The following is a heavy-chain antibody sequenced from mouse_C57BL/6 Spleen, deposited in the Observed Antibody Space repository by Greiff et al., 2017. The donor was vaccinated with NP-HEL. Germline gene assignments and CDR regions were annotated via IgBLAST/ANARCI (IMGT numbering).Heavy chain of an antibody. CDR3: ARLWDYYGSRDWYFDV. Sequence: EVQLQQSGPELVKPGASVKISCKASGYTFTDYYMNWVKQSHGKSLEWIGDINPNNGGTSYNQKFKGKATLTVDKSSSTAYMELRSLTSEDSAVYYCARLWDYYGSRDWYFDVWGTGTTVTVSS. J-gene: IGHJ1*03. V-gene: IGHV1-26*01. D-gene: IGHD1-1*01. CDR2: INPNNGGT. CDR1: GYTFTDYY.